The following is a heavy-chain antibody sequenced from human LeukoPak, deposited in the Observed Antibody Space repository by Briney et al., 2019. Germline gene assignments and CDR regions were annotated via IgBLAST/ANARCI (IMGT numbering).Heavy chain of an antibody. CDR2: LNPSDGTT. V-gene: IGHV1-46*01. J-gene: IGHJ3*02. Sequence: ASVKVSCKASGYTFTSYYLHWVRQAPGQGLEWMGVLNPSDGTTGYAQRFQGRLTMTSDMSTSTVYMELSSLRSEDTAVYYCARVIIRASGNAFDIWGQGTMVTVSS. CDR3: ARVIIRASGNAFDI. D-gene: IGHD3-10*01. CDR1: GYTFTSYY.